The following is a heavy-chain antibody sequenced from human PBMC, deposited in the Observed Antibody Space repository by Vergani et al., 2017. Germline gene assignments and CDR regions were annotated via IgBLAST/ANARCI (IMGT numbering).Heavy chain of an antibody. J-gene: IGHJ4*02. CDR1: GYTFTGYY. CDR2: INPNSGGT. Sequence: QVQLVQSGAEVKKPGASVKVSCKASGYTFTGYYMHWVRPAPGQGLEWMGWINPNSGGTNYAQKFKGRVTMTRDTSISPAYMELSRLRSDDTAVYYCATLPMVRGVSWSQMREIARDWGQGTLVTVSS. CDR3: ATLPMVRGVSWSQMREIARD. V-gene: IGHV1-2*02. D-gene: IGHD3-10*01.